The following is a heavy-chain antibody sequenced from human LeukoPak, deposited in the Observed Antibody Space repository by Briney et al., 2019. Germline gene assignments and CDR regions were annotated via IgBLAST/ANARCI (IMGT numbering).Heavy chain of an antibody. J-gene: IGHJ4*02. V-gene: IGHV4-39*07. D-gene: IGHD3-22*01. Sequence: SETLSLTCTVSGGSISSSSYYWGWIRQPPGKGLEWIGSIYHSGSTNYNPSLKSRVTISVDKSKNHFSLKLSSVTAADTAVYYCARLGDSSGYYAFDYWGKGTLVTVSS. CDR1: GGSISSSSYY. CDR2: IYHSGST. CDR3: ARLGDSSGYYAFDY.